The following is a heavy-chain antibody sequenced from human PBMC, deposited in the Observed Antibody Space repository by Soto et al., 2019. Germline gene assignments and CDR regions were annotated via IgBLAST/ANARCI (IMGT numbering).Heavy chain of an antibody. CDR1: VYTFTSYG. J-gene: IGHJ1*01. V-gene: IGHV1-18*01. D-gene: IGHD3-22*01. Sequence: AAVKVSCKASVYTFTSYGISWVRQAPGQGLEWMGWISAYNGKTNYPQKLQRRVTMTTDTSTSTASMELRSLRSDDTAVYYCARDKPSDSSGYYFAYFQHWGKGTLVP. CDR2: ISAYNGKT. CDR3: ARDKPSDSSGYYFAYFQH.